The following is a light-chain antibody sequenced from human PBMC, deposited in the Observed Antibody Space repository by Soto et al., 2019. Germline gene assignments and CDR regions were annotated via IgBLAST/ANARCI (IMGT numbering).Light chain of an antibody. CDR2: GAS. V-gene: IGKV3-20*01. CDR3: QQYNNWPPVT. Sequence: EIVLTQSPGTLSLSPGERATLSCRASQSVSSSYLAWYQQKPGQAPRLLIYGASSRATGIPDRFSGSGSGTEFTLTISGLQSEDFAVYYCQQYNNWPPVTFGPGTKVDIK. CDR1: QSVSSSY. J-gene: IGKJ3*01.